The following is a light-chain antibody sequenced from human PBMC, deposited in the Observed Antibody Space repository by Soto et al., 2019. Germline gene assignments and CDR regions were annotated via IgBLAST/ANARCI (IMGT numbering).Light chain of an antibody. Sequence: DIQMTQSPSSVSASVGDRVTITCRASQGLGVWLGWYQQKPGKAPKLLIYKASGLESGVPSRFSGSGSGTDFTLTISSLQPDDFATYYCQQYNSYSPTFGQGTKVDIK. CDR3: QQYNSYSPT. J-gene: IGKJ1*01. CDR2: KAS. V-gene: IGKV1-5*03. CDR1: QGLGVW.